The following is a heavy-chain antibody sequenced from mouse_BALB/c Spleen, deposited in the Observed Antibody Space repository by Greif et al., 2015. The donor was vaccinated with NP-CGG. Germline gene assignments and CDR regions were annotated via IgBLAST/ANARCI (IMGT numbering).Heavy chain of an antibody. J-gene: IGHJ3*01. CDR2: ISDGGSYT. V-gene: IGHV5-4*02. Sequence: EVQLVESGGGLVKPGGSLKLSCAASGFTFSDYYMYWVRQTPEKRLEWVATISDGGSYTYYPDSVKGRFTISRDNAKNNLYLQMSSLKSEDTAMYYCARGSSQLRISFAYWGQGTLVTVSA. CDR3: ARGSSQLRISFAY. CDR1: GFTFSDYY.